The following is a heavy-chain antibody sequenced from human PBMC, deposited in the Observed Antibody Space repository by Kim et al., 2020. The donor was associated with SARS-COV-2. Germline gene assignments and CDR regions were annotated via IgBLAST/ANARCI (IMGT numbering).Heavy chain of an antibody. J-gene: IGHJ5*02. CDR3: VKVVASRGYYYWGS. D-gene: IGHD3-22*01. CDR1: GFTFSDYA. Sequence: GGSLRLSCATSGFTFSDYAMNWVRQAPGKGLEWVSGISGGGRNTYYADSVKGRFTISRDNSKNTLYLQMNSLRAEDTAVYYCVKVVASRGYYYWGSWGQGTLLTVSS. CDR2: ISGGGRNT. V-gene: IGHV3-23*01.